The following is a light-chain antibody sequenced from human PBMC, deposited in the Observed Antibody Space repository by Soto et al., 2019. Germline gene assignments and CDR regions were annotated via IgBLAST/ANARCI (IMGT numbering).Light chain of an antibody. J-gene: IGKJ5*01. CDR2: AAS. V-gene: IGKV1-9*01. Sequence: IQLTQSPSSLSASVGDRVTFTCRASEDISSYLAWYQQKPGPAPKLLIYAASALHSGVPSRFSGSASGTDFTLTISSLQREDFAIYFCQQLKNYPITVGQGTRLEIK. CDR3: QQLKNYPIT. CDR1: EDISSY.